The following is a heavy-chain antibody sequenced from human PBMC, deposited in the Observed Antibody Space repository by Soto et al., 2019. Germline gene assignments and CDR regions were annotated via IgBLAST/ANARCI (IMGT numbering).Heavy chain of an antibody. CDR1: VYRFTSFW. J-gene: IGHJ4*02. CDR3: LRYGGKNLDY. D-gene: IGHD2-15*01. CDR2: IHPDDSDT. Sequence: PGESRKISCKGFVYRFTSFWIGWVRQMPGKGLEWMGIIHPDDSDTKYNQPFQGQVTISADKSISTAYLQWSSLEASDTAMYFCLRYGGKNLDYWGQGTLVTVSS. V-gene: IGHV5-51*01.